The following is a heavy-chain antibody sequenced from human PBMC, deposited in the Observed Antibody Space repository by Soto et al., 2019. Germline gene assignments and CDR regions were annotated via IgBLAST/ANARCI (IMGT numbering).Heavy chain of an antibody. J-gene: IGHJ4*02. CDR1: GGSISSYY. V-gene: IGHV4-59*08. CDR2: IYYSGST. Sequence: SETLSLTCTVSGGSISSYYWSWIRQPPGKGLEWIGYIYYSGSTNYNPSLKSRVTISVDTSKNQFSLKLSSVTAADTAVYYCARHNFRIAAASSWGQGTLVTVSS. D-gene: IGHD6-13*01. CDR3: ARHNFRIAAASS.